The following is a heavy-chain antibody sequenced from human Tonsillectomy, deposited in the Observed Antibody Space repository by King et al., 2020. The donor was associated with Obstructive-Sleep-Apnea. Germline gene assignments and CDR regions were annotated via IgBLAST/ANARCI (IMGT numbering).Heavy chain of an antibody. V-gene: IGHV1-2*04. J-gene: IGHJ4*02. D-gene: IGHD1-26*01. CDR1: GYTFSEYY. Sequence: VQLVESGAEVKKPGASVKVSCPASGYTFSEYYIHWVRQAPGQGLEWMGWINPNSGGTNYAQKFQGWVTMTRDTSISTAYMELSRLRSDDTAMYYCATQVGATKFDYWGQGTLVTVSS. CDR2: INPNSGGT. CDR3: ATQVGATKFDY.